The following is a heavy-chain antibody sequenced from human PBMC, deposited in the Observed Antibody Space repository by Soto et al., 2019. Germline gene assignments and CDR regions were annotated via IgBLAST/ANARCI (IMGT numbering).Heavy chain of an antibody. CDR2: VYISGTT. D-gene: IGHD5-12*01. CDR3: ARMYNSGFYRPEGDYDFYGMDV. J-gene: IGHJ6*02. Sequence: QVQLQESGPGRVRPSETLSVTCSVSGASIRDYHWSWIRQPAGKGLEWIGRVYISGTTKYNPSLESRVTMSTDTSVEQFSLTLSSVTAADTAIYYCARMYNSGFYRPEGDYDFYGMDVWGQGTTVTVSS. V-gene: IGHV4-4*07. CDR1: GASIRDYH.